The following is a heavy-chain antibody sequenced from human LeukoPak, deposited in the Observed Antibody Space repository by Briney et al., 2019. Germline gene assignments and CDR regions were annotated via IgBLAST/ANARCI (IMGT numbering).Heavy chain of an antibody. CDR1: GGSISSSSYY. CDR3: ARVVFTMVRGIRDWFDP. Sequence: SETLSLTCTVSGGSISSSSYYWSWIRQPPGKGLEWIGYIYYSGSTYYNPSLKSRVTISVDTSKNQFSLKLSSVTAADTAVYYCARVVFTMVRGIRDWFDPWGQGTLVTVSS. D-gene: IGHD3-10*01. V-gene: IGHV4-30-4*01. J-gene: IGHJ5*02. CDR2: IYYSGST.